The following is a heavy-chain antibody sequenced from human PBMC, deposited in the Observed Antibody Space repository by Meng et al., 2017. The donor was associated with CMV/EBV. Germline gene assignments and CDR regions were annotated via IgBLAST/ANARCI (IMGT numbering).Heavy chain of an antibody. CDR1: GGSISSGDYY. Sequence: QGQLQESGPGLVKPSQTLPLPCTVSGGSISSGDYYWSWIRQPPGKGLEWIGYIYYSGSTYYNPSLKSRVTISVDTSKNQFSLKLSSVTAADTAVYYCARVTSRVAGAFDYWGQGTLVTVSS. CDR2: IYYSGST. D-gene: IGHD1-14*01. CDR3: ARVTSRVAGAFDY. J-gene: IGHJ4*02. V-gene: IGHV4-30-4*08.